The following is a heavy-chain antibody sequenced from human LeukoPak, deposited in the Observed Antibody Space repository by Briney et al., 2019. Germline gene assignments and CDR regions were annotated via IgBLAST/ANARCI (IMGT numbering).Heavy chain of an antibody. CDR3: ARMYRGRFEAFFWSGYYYPHYFDY. V-gene: IGHV4-39*01. J-gene: IGHJ4*02. CDR1: GGSISSSSYY. D-gene: IGHD3-3*01. Sequence: PSETLSLTCTVSGGSISSSSYYWGWIRQPPGKGLEWIGSIYFSGSTYYNPSLKSRVTISVDTSKNQFSLKLSSVTAADTAVYYCARMYRGRFEAFFWSGYYYPHYFDYWGQGTLVTVSS. CDR2: IYFSGST.